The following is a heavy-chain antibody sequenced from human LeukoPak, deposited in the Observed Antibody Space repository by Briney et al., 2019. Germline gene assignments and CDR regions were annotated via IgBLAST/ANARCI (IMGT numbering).Heavy chain of an antibody. Sequence: SGGSLRLSCAASGFTVSANYMSWVRQAPGKGLEWVSVIYSGGSTYYTDSVKGRFTISRDNSKNTVYLQMKSLRAEDTAVYYCARGGAVAGIPFDYWGQGTLVTVSS. CDR1: GFTVSANY. D-gene: IGHD6-19*01. J-gene: IGHJ4*02. CDR2: IYSGGST. V-gene: IGHV3-66*01. CDR3: ARGGAVAGIPFDY.